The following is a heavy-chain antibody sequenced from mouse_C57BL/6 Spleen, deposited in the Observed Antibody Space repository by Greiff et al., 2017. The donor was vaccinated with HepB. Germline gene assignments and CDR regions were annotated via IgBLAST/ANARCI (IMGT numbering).Heavy chain of an antibody. CDR2: IYPSDSET. CDR1: GYTFTSYW. V-gene: IGHV1-61*01. D-gene: IGHD1-1*01. CDR3: ARSTTVVDDYAMDY. Sequence: QVQLQQPGAELVRPGSSVKLSCKASGYTFTSYWMDWVKQRPGQGLEWIGNIYPSDSETHYNQKFKDKATVTVDKSSSTAYMQLSSLTSEDSAVYYCARSTTVVDDYAMDYWGQGTSVTVSS. J-gene: IGHJ4*01.